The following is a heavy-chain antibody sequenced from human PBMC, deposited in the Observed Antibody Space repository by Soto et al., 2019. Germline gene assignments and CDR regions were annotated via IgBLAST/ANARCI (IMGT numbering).Heavy chain of an antibody. Sequence: QVQLVQSGAEVKKPGSSVKVSCKASGGTFSSYTISWVRQAPGQGLEWMGRIIPILGIANYAQKFQGRVTITADKSTSTAYMELSSLRSEDTAVYYCARDRLASVATTYYWGQGTLVTVSS. V-gene: IGHV1-69*08. CDR3: ARDRLASVATTYY. CDR1: GGTFSSYT. D-gene: IGHD5-12*01. CDR2: IIPILGIA. J-gene: IGHJ4*02.